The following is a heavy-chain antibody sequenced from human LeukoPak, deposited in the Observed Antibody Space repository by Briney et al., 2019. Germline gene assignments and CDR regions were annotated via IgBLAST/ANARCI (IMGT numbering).Heavy chain of an antibody. CDR1: GGSFSGYY. D-gene: IGHD3-10*01. V-gene: IGHV4-59*01. CDR3: ARSELLWFGGVNSGFDY. CDR2: IYYSGST. J-gene: IGHJ4*02. Sequence: SETLSLTCTVSGGSFSGYYWSWIRQPPGKGLEWIGYIYYSGSTNYNPSLQSRVTISLDTSKNQFSLKLSSVTAADTAVYYCARSELLWFGGVNSGFDYWGQGTLVTVSS.